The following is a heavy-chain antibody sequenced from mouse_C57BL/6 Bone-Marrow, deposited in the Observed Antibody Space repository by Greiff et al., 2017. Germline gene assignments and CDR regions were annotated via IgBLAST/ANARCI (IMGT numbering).Heavy chain of an antibody. V-gene: IGHV1-69*01. CDR3: ARDRYYGSSWFAD. D-gene: IGHD1-1*01. CDR2: IDPSDSYT. CDR1: GYTFTSYW. J-gene: IGHJ3*01. Sequence: QVQLQQPGAELVMPGASVKLSCKASGYTFTSYWMHWVKQRPGQGLEWIGEIDPSDSYTNYNQKFKGKSTLTVDKSSSTAYMQLSSLTSEDSAVYYCARDRYYGSSWFADWGQGTLVTVSA.